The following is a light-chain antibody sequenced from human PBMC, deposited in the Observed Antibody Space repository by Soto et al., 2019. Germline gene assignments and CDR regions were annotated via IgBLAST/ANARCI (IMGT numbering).Light chain of an antibody. V-gene: IGKV3-15*01. CDR1: QSVNNN. J-gene: IGKJ2*01. CDR2: GAS. Sequence: EIILTQSPASLSLSPGERATLSCRASQSVNNNLAWYQQKPGQAPRLLIYGASTRATGIPGRFRGSGSGTEFTLTITSLQSEDVAVYFCQQYNNLPPDTFGQGTKLEIK. CDR3: QQYNNLPPDT.